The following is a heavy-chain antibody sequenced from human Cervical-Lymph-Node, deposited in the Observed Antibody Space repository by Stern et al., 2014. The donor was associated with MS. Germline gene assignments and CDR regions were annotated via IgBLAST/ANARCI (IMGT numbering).Heavy chain of an antibody. CDR2: IIPIFGTA. CDR3: ARVNTRYCSGGSCYSRGFDY. Sequence: MQLVESGAEVKKPGSSVKVSCKASGGTFSSYAISWVRQATGQGLEWMGGIIPIFGTANYAQKFQGRVTITADESTSTAYMELSSLRSEDTAVYYCARVNTRYCSGGSCYSRGFDYWGQGTLVTVSS. V-gene: IGHV1-69*01. CDR1: GGTFSSYA. D-gene: IGHD2-15*01. J-gene: IGHJ4*02.